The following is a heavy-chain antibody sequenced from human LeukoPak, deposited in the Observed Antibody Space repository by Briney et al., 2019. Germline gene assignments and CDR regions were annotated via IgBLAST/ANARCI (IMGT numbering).Heavy chain of an antibody. CDR1: GGSFSGYY. Sequence: SETLSLTCAVYGGSFSGYYWGWIRQPPGKGLEWIGSIYYSGSTYYNPSLKSRVTISVDTSKNQFSLKLSSVTAADTAVYYCARGPRASYDILTGYPKYYFDYWGQGTLVTVSS. V-gene: IGHV4-34*01. J-gene: IGHJ4*02. CDR3: ARGPRASYDILTGYPKYYFDY. CDR2: IYYSGST. D-gene: IGHD3-9*01.